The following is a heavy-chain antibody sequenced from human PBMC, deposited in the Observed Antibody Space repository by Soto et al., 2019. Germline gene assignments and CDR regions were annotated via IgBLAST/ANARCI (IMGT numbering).Heavy chain of an antibody. J-gene: IGHJ2*01. Sequence: EVQLVESGGGLVQPGGSLRLSCEASGFTVSSNYMSWVGKAPGKGLEWVSIIYGGGRTNYADSVKGRFTVSRDNYKNTLYLQMNSLRAEDTAMYYCCGPSTVTINWFFDLWGRGTLVTVSS. CDR1: GFTVSSNY. CDR2: IYGGGRT. CDR3: CGPSTVTINWFFDL. V-gene: IGHV3-66*01. D-gene: IGHD4-17*01.